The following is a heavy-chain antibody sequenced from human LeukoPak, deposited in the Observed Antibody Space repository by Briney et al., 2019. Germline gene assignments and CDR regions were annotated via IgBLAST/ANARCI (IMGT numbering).Heavy chain of an antibody. V-gene: IGHV3-74*01. Sequence: GGSLRLSCAASGFTFSSYWMHWVRQAPGKGLAWVSRINSDGSSTSYADSVKGRFTISRDNAKNTLYLQMNSLRAEDTAVYYCARGSLYYYDSSGYLNAFDIWGQGTMVTVSS. CDR3: ARGSLYYYDSSGYLNAFDI. D-gene: IGHD3-22*01. J-gene: IGHJ3*02. CDR1: GFTFSSYW. CDR2: INSDGSST.